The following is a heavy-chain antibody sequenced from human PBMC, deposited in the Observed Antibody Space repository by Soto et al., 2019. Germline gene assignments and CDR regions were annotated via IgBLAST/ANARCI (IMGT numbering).Heavy chain of an antibody. D-gene: IGHD6-19*01. Sequence: EVQLVESGGGLVQPGRSLRLSCAASGFTFDDYAMHWVRQAPGKGLEWVSGISWNSGSIGYADSVKGRFTISRDNAKNSLYLQMNSLRAEDTALYYCAKDSGEQWLDNPDAFDIWGQGTMVTVSS. CDR2: ISWNSGSI. CDR1: GFTFDDYA. CDR3: AKDSGEQWLDNPDAFDI. J-gene: IGHJ3*02. V-gene: IGHV3-9*01.